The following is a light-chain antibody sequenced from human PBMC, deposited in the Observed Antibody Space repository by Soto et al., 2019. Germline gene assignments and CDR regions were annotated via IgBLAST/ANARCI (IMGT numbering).Light chain of an antibody. CDR2: STR. J-gene: IGLJ3*02. CDR1: SGAVTSGSY. V-gene: IGLV7-43*01. Sequence: QSVVTQEPSLTVSRGETVTLTCASSSGAVTSGSYPNWFQQKPGQAPRPLIHSTRNKYSSTPARFSGSLLGGKAALTVSGVQPDDEADYYCLLYYGGSLLFGGGTNLTVL. CDR3: LLYYGGSLL.